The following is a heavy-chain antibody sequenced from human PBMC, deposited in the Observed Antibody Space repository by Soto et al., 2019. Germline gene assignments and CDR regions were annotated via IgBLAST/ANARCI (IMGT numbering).Heavy chain of an antibody. CDR3: ARETRGCYYGMDV. Sequence: ASVKVSCKASGYTFYSHSISWVRQAPGQGLEWMGRISADNGNTKYAQQFQGRVTITRDTSASTAYMELSSLRSEDTAVYYCARETRGCYYGMDVWGQGTTVTVSS. D-gene: IGHD3-10*01. CDR1: GYTFYSHS. CDR2: ISADNGNT. V-gene: IGHV1-18*01. J-gene: IGHJ6*02.